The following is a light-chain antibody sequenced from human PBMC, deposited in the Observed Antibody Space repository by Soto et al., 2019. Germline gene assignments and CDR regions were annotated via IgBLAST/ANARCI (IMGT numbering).Light chain of an antibody. J-gene: IGLJ2*01. Sequence: QSVLTQPPSVSGAPGQRVTISCTGSSSNIGAGYDVHWYQQLPGTAPKLLIYGNSNRPSGVPDRFSGSKSGTSASLAITGLQAEDEAYYYCQSYDRSLSGVVFGGGTKLTVL. CDR3: QSYDRSLSGVV. CDR1: SSNIGAGYD. V-gene: IGLV1-40*01. CDR2: GNS.